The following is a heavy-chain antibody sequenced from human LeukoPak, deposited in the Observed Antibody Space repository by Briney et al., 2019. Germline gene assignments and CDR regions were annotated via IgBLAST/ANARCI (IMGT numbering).Heavy chain of an antibody. CDR2: ISYDGSIK. CDR1: GFTFSSYA. J-gene: IGHJ4*02. D-gene: IGHD6-19*01. CDR3: AREYSSGWTYYFDY. Sequence: GGSLRLSCAASGFTFSSYAMHWVRQAPGKGLEWVAVISYDGSIKYYADSVKGRFTISRDNSKNTLYLQMNSLRAEDTAVYYCAREYSSGWTYYFDYWGQGTLVTVSS. V-gene: IGHV3-30*04.